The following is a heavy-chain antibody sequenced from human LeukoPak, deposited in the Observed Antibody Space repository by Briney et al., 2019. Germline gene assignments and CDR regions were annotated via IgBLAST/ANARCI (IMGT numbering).Heavy chain of an antibody. J-gene: IGHJ3*02. CDR1: GFTFSSYA. Sequence: GGSRRLSCAASGFTFSSYAMHWVRQAPGKGLEWVAVISYDGSNKYYADSVKGRFTISRDNSKNTLYLQMNSLRAEDTAVYYCARDSNHDAFDIWGQGTMVTVSS. CDR2: ISYDGSNK. V-gene: IGHV3-30-3*01. D-gene: IGHD1-14*01. CDR3: ARDSNHDAFDI.